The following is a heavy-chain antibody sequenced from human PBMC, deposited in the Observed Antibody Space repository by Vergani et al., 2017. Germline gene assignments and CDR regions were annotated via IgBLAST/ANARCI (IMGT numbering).Heavy chain of an antibody. V-gene: IGHV3-30*02. Sequence: QVQLVESGGGVVQPGGSLRLSCAASGFTFTNYGMHWVRQAPSKGLEWVAFTRYDGIVEYYGDSVRGRFTISRDNSKNTLYLQMNRLRPEDTAVYYCATAGAAYCRGASCYDFFEYWGQGTLVTVAS. J-gene: IGHJ4*02. CDR1: GFTFTNYG. CDR2: TRYDGIVE. D-gene: IGHD2-15*01. CDR3: ATAGAAYCRGASCYDFFEY.